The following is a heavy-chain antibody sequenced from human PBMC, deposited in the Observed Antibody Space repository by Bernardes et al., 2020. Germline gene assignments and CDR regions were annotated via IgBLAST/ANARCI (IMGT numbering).Heavy chain of an antibody. J-gene: IGHJ3*02. CDR1: GFTFSSYE. Sequence: GGSLRLSCAASGFTFSSYEMTWVRQAPGKGLEWLSYISYSGDNIYYADSVRGRFTISRDNAKNSLFLQMNSLRAEDTAVYYCARVTLGYYDGFDIWGQGTMVTVSS. V-gene: IGHV3-48*03. CDR2: ISYSGDNI. CDR3: ARVTLGYYDGFDI. D-gene: IGHD2-21*01.